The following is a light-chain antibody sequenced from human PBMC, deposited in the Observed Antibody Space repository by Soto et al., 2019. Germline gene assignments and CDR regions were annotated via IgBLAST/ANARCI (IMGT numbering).Light chain of an antibody. Sequence: VITQSPATMSVSPGERATLACWASETVATNLAWYQQKPGQAPRLLIYDASNRATGIPARFSGSGSGTDFTLTISSLEPEDFAVYYCQQRSNWPITFGQGTRLEIK. CDR3: QQRSNWPIT. CDR1: ETVATN. J-gene: IGKJ5*01. CDR2: DAS. V-gene: IGKV3-11*01.